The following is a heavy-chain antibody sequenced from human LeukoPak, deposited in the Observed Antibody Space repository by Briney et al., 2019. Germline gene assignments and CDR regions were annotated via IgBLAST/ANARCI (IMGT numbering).Heavy chain of an antibody. D-gene: IGHD3-3*01. V-gene: IGHV3-11*01. CDR1: GFTFSDYY. CDR3: ARDSYYDFWSGRQPPDY. CDR2: ISSSGSTI. J-gene: IGHJ4*02. Sequence: GGSLRLYCAASGFTFSDYYMSWIRQAPGKGLEWVSYISSSGSTIYYADSVKGRFTISRDNAKNSLYLQMNSLRAEDTAVYYCARDSYYDFWSGRQPPDYWGQGTLVTVSS.